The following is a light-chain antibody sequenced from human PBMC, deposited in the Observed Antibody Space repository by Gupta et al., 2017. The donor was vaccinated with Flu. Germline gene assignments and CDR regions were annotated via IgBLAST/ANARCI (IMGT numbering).Light chain of an antibody. J-gene: IGKJ1*01. CDR1: QSVSSSY. CDR3: QQYGSSLPWT. CDR2: GAS. Sequence: EMVLTQSPGTLSLSPGERATLSCRASQSVSSSYLAWYQQKVGQAPRLLIYGASSRATGIPDRVSGSGSGTDFTLTISRLEPEDFAVYYCQQYGSSLPWTFGQGTKVEIK. V-gene: IGKV3-20*01.